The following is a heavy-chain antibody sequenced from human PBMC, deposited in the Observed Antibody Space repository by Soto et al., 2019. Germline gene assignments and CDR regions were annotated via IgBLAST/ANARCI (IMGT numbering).Heavy chain of an antibody. V-gene: IGHV3-23*01. Sequence: EVQLLESGGGSVQPGGSLRLSCAASGLAPGKALEWISATSGAGDTTYYADPVKGRFTISRDNSKSTLYLQMSGLRAEDTAVYYCAKDLSPWRGFGLGHWGQGALVTVSS. CDR2: TSGAGDTT. D-gene: IGHD3-3*01. CDR3: AKDLSPWRGFGLGH. CDR1: GL. J-gene: IGHJ5*02.